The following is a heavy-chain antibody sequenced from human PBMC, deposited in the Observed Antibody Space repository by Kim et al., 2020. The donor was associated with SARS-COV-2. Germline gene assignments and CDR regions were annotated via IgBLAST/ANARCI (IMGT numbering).Heavy chain of an antibody. CDR1: GYTFTGYY. CDR3: ARDPHRLGYFDY. V-gene: IGHV1-2*02. Sequence: ASVKVSCKASGYTFTGYYMHWVRQAPGQGLEWMGWINPNSGGTNYAQKFQGRVTMTRDTSISTAYMELSRLRSDDTAVYYCARDPHRLGYFDYWGQGTLVTVSS. D-gene: IGHD7-27*01. CDR2: INPNSGGT. J-gene: IGHJ4*02.